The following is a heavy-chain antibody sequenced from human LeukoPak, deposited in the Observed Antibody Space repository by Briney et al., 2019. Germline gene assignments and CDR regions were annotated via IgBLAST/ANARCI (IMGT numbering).Heavy chain of an antibody. D-gene: IGHD5-18*01. Sequence: GGSLRLSCAASGFTFSSYWMSWVRQAPGKGLEWVANIKQDGSEKYYVDSVKGRFTISRDNAKNSLYLQMNSLRAEDTAVYYCARDRNSYGLYYYYYYMDVWGKGTTVTISS. V-gene: IGHV3-7*01. CDR2: IKQDGSEK. CDR1: GFTFSSYW. CDR3: ARDRNSYGLYYYYYYMDV. J-gene: IGHJ6*03.